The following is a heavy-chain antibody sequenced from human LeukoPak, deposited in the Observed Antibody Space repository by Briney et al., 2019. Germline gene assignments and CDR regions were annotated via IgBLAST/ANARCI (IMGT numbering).Heavy chain of an antibody. V-gene: IGHV5-51*01. CDR3: ARLRDSSGYRFDP. Sequence: GESLQISCKGSGYSFTSYWIGWVRQMPGKGLEWMGIIYPGDSDTRYSPSFQGQVTISADKSISTAYLQWSSLKASDTAMYYCARLRDSSGYRFDPWGQGTLVTVSS. CDR2: IYPGDSDT. CDR1: GYSFTSYW. J-gene: IGHJ5*02. D-gene: IGHD3-22*01.